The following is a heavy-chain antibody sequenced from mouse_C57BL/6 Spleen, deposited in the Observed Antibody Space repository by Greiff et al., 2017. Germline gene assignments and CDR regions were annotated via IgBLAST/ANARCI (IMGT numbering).Heavy chain of an antibody. D-gene: IGHD1-1*01. Sequence: QVQLKQSGAELVKPGASVKISCKASGYAFSSYWMNWVKQRPGKGLEWIGQIYPGDGDTNYNGKFKGKATLTADKSSSTAYMQLSSLTSEDSAVYFCARSPLYGSSSYYFDYWGQGTTLTVSS. CDR3: ARSPLYGSSSYYFDY. J-gene: IGHJ2*01. V-gene: IGHV1-80*01. CDR1: GYAFSSYW. CDR2: IYPGDGDT.